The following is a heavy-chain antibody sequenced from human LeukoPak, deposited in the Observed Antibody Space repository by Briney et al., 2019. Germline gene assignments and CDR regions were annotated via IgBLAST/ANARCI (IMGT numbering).Heavy chain of an antibody. CDR3: ARGGSGNFYY. J-gene: IGHJ4*02. D-gene: IGHD1-26*01. V-gene: IGHV3-74*03. CDR2: IGSDGGST. Sequence: PGGSLRLSCTASGFTISGYWMNWVRQAPGKGLVWVSRIGSDGGSTTYADSVKGRFTISRDNAKNTLYLQMTSLRAEDTAGYYCARGGSGNFYYRGQGTLVTVSS. CDR1: GFTISGYW.